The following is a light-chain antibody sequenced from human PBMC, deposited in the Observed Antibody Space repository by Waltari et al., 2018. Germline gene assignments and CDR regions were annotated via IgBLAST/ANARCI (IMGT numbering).Light chain of an antibody. CDR3: EHYNGFPYT. CDR2: KAS. J-gene: IGKJ2*01. V-gene: IGKV1-5*03. Sequence: TQPPSASGSPGQSVTITCRASQSVSSWLAWYQQKPGKAPKLLIYKASNLESGVPSRFSGSGSGTEFTLTISSLQTDDFATYYCEHYNGFPYTFGQGTRLEI. CDR1: QSVSSW.